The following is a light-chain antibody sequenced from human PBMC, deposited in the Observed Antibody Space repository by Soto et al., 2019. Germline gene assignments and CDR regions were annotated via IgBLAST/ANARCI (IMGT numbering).Light chain of an antibody. J-gene: IGKJ1*01. V-gene: IGKV1-5*01. CDR3: QQYNSYSRT. CDR1: QSISNW. Sequence: DIQMTQSPSTLSASVGDIVTITCRASQSISNWLAWYQQKPGKAPKLLIYDASSLESGVPSRFSGSGSGTEFTLTISSLQPDAFATYYGQQYNSYSRTFGQGTKVEIK. CDR2: DAS.